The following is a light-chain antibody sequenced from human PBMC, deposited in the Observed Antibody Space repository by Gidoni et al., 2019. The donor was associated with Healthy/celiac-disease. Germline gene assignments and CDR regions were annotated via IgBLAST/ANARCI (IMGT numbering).Light chain of an antibody. CDR2: GAS. J-gene: IGKJ5*01. Sequence: EIAMTQSPATLSVSPGERATLSSRASQSVSSNLARYQQRPGQAPGLLIYGASTRATGIPARFSASVSGTEFTLAISILQSDDFAVYFCQQYNNWPPITFGQGTQLEIK. V-gene: IGKV3-15*01. CDR3: QQYNNWPPIT. CDR1: QSVSSN.